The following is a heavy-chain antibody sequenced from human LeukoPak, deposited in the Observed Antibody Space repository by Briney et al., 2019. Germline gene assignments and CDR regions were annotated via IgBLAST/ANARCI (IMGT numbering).Heavy chain of an antibody. J-gene: IGHJ6*02. CDR1: GGTFSSYA. Sequence: GASVKVSCKASGGTFSSYAISWVRQAPGQGLEWMGGIIPIFGTANYAQKFQGRVTITADESTSTAYMELSSLRSEDTAVYYYARAIVVVPAADSGGYNYYYYYGMDVWGQGTTVTVSS. D-gene: IGHD2-2*01. CDR3: ARAIVVVPAADSGGYNYYYYYGMDV. CDR2: IIPIFGTA. V-gene: IGHV1-69*13.